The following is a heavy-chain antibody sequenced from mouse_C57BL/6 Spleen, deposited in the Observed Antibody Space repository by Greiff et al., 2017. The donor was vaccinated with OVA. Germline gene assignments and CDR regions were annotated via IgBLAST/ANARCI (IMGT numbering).Heavy chain of an antibody. CDR2: IDPSDSYT. CDR1: GYTFTSYW. J-gene: IGHJ3*01. D-gene: IGHD1-1*01. Sequence: QVQLQQSGAELVMPGASVKLSCKASGYTFTSYWMHWVKQRPGQGLEWIGEIDPSDSYTNYNQKFKGKSTLTVDKSSSTAYMQLSSLTSEDSAVYDYARRELRGNWFAYWGQGTLVTVSA. V-gene: IGHV1-69*01. CDR3: ARRELRGNWFAY.